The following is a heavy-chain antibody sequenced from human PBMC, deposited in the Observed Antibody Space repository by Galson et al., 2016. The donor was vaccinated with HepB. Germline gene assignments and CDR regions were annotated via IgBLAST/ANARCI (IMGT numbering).Heavy chain of an antibody. CDR3: ARMEGRHMVTFFDF. J-gene: IGHJ4*02. V-gene: IGHV3-23*01. CDR2: ISGRGTNT. Sequence: SLRLSCAASGFSFSRYVMSWVRQAPGKGLEWVSGISGRGTNTYYADSVKGRVTISRGNSKNTLYLQMDSLRAEDTAVYYCARMEGRHMVTFFDFWGQGTLVTVSS. D-gene: IGHD2-21*02. CDR1: GFSFSRYV.